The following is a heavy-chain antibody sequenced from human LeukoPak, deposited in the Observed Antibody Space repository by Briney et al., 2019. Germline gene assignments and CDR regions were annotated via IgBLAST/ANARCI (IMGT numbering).Heavy chain of an antibody. J-gene: IGHJ4*02. CDR2: ITSGFTP. V-gene: IGHV3-23*01. CDR3: AKDYSDSRVGDVFLEY. CDR1: GLTFSNYA. Sequence: GGSLRLSCAASGLTFSNYAMSWFRQAPGKGLEWVSGITSGFTPLYADSVKGRFTISRDNSESTFHLQMNSLRAEDTAVYYCAKDYSDSRVGDVFLEYWGQGTLVTVSS. D-gene: IGHD1-26*01.